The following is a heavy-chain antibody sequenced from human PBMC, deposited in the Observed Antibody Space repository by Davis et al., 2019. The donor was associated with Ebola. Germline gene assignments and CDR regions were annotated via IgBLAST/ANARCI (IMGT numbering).Heavy chain of an antibody. CDR3: AKDLDPGDIVVVPAAIQAFDI. Sequence: GESLKISCAASGFTFSTYAMSWVRQAPGKGLEWVSCISGSGDSTYYADSVKGRFTISRDNSKNTLYLQMNSLRAEDTAVYYCAKDLDPGDIVVVPAAIQAFDIWGQGTMVTVSS. J-gene: IGHJ3*02. D-gene: IGHD2-2*02. V-gene: IGHV3-23*01. CDR2: ISGSGDST. CDR1: GFTFSTYA.